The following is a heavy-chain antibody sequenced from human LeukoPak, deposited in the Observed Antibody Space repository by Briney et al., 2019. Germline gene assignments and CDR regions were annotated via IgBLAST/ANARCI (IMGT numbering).Heavy chain of an antibody. V-gene: IGHV4-59*08. J-gene: IGHJ5*02. Sequence: PSETLSLTCAVSGVSISDYDWNWIRQPPGKGLEWIGYIYNGDTNYNPSLKSRVTISVDTSKNQFSLKLSSVTAADTAVYYCARASVEYYYDSSGFSRGNNWFDPWGQGTLVTVSS. CDR1: GVSISDYD. D-gene: IGHD3-22*01. CDR2: IYNGDT. CDR3: ARASVEYYYDSSGFSRGNNWFDP.